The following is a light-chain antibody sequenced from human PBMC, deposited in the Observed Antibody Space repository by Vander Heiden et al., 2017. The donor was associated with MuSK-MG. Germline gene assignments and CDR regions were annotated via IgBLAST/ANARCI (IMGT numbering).Light chain of an antibody. J-gene: IGLJ1*01. Sequence: QSVLPQPPSVSGAAGQKVTIPCPARSSHIGAGYDVHWYQQLPGTAPKHLIYGNSNRPSGVPDRFSGSKSGTSAALAITGLQAEDEADYYCQSYDSSLSGYVFGTGTKVTVL. V-gene: IGLV1-40*01. CDR3: QSYDSSLSGYV. CDR2: GNS. CDR1: SSHIGAGYD.